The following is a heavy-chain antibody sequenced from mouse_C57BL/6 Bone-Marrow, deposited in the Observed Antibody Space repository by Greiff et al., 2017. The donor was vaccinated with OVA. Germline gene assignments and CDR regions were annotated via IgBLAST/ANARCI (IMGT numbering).Heavy chain of an antibody. CDR1: GYTFTSYS. V-gene: IGHV1-4*01. CDR2: INPSSGYT. D-gene: IGHD1-1*01. Sequence: VQLQQSGAELARPGASVKMSCKASGYTFTSYSMHWVKQRPGQGLEWIGYINPSSGYTKYNQKFKDKATLTADKSSSTAYMQLSSLTSEDSAVYYCAREGYGSSYRSYAMDYWGQGTSVTVSS. CDR3: AREGYGSSYRSYAMDY. J-gene: IGHJ4*01.